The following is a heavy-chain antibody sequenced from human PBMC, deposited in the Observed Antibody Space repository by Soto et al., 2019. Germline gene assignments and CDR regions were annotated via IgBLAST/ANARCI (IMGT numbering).Heavy chain of an antibody. D-gene: IGHD1-26*01. J-gene: IGHJ5*02. CDR3: ATQEVGGSYVYTFDP. CDR2: IYHSGNT. Sequence: SETLSLTCTFSGGTISSDDYYWSWLRQPPGKGLEWIGYIYHSGNTYYNPSLKSRVTISVDTSKNQFSLKLSSVTAADTAVYYCATQEVGGSYVYTFDPWGQGTLVTVSS. V-gene: IGHV4-30-4*01. CDR1: GGTISSDDYY.